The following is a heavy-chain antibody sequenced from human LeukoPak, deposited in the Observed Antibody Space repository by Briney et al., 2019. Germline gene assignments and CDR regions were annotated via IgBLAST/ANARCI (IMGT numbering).Heavy chain of an antibody. D-gene: IGHD3-10*01. V-gene: IGHV1-69*05. CDR1: GGTFSSYA. CDR2: IIPIFGTA. Sequence: ASVKVSCKASGGTFSSYAISWVRQAPGQGLEWMGGIIPIFGTANYAQKFQGRVTMTRDTSISTAYMELSRLRSDDTAVYYCARDAGELPTYYYYMDVWGKGTTVTVSS. J-gene: IGHJ6*03. CDR3: ARDAGELPTYYYYMDV.